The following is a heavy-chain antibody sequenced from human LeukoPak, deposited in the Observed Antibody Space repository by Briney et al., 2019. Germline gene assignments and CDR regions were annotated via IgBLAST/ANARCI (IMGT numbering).Heavy chain of an antibody. Sequence: ASVKVSCKASGYTFTSYGISWVRQAPGQGLEWMGWISAYNGNTNYAQKLQGRVTMTTDTSTSTAYMGLRSLRSDDTAVYYCARDQGYYDSSGKGFDYWGQGTLVTVSS. CDR1: GYTFTSYG. J-gene: IGHJ4*02. CDR2: ISAYNGNT. CDR3: ARDQGYYDSSGKGFDY. V-gene: IGHV1-18*01. D-gene: IGHD3-22*01.